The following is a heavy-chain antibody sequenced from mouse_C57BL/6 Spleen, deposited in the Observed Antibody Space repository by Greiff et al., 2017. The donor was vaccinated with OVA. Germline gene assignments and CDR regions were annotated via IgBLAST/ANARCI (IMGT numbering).Heavy chain of an antibody. Sequence: EVQRVESGGGLVKPGGSLKLSCAASGFTFSSYAMSWVRQTPEKRLEWVATISDGGSYTYYPDNVKGRFTISRDNAKNNLYLQMSHLKSEDTAMYYCARDVYYGSSYEYFDYWGQGTTLTVSS. V-gene: IGHV5-4*01. CDR3: ARDVYYGSSYEYFDY. CDR2: ISDGGSYT. J-gene: IGHJ2*01. D-gene: IGHD1-1*01. CDR1: GFTFSSYA.